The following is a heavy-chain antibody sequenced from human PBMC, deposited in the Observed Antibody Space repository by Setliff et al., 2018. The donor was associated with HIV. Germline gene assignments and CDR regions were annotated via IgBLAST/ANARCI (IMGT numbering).Heavy chain of an antibody. Sequence: KASETLSLTCTVSGGSISSGSYYWNWIRQPAGKGLEWIGRIYTSGSTNYNPSLKSRVTISVDTSKNHFSLKLRSVTAADTAVYYCAQLGMVDDFDYWGQGTLVTVSS. V-gene: IGHV4-61*02. J-gene: IGHJ4*02. CDR2: IYTSGST. CDR3: AQLGMVDDFDY. D-gene: IGHD1-1*01. CDR1: GGSISSGSYY.